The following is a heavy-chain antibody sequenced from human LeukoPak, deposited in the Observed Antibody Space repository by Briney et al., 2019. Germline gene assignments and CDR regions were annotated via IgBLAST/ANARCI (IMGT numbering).Heavy chain of an antibody. J-gene: IGHJ3*02. Sequence: GASVKVSCKASGYTFTSYGISWVRQAPGQGLEWMGWISAYNGNTNYAQKLQGRVTMTTDTSTSTAYMELRSLRSDDTAVYYCARDRPYYDFWSVKGDAFDIWGQGTMVTVPS. CDR1: GYTFTSYG. D-gene: IGHD3-3*01. CDR2: ISAYNGNT. V-gene: IGHV1-18*01. CDR3: ARDRPYYDFWSVKGDAFDI.